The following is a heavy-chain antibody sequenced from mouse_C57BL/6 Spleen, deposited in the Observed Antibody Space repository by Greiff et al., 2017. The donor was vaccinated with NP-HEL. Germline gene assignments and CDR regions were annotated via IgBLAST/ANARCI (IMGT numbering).Heavy chain of an antibody. D-gene: IGHD2-1*01. Sequence: EVQLQESGPGLVKPSQSLSLTCSVTGYSITSGYYWNWIRQFPGNQLEWMGYISYDGSNNYNPSLKNRISITRDTSKNQFFLKLNSVTTEDTATYYCARVGLYYGTTWFAYWGQGTLVTVSA. CDR2: ISYDGSN. CDR1: GYSITSGYY. V-gene: IGHV3-6*01. J-gene: IGHJ3*01. CDR3: ARVGLYYGTTWFAY.